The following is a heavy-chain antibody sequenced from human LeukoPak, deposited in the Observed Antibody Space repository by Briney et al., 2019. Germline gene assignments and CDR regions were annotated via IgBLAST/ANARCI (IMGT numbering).Heavy chain of an antibody. CDR3: ASSPYYDSSGYYHY. V-gene: IGHV1-69*05. D-gene: IGHD3-22*01. CDR2: IIPIFGTA. Sequence: SVKVSCKASGGTFSSYTISWVRQAPGQGLEWMGRIIPIFGTANYAQKFQGRVTITTDESTSTAYMELSSLRSEDTAVYYCASSPYYDSSGYYHYWGRGTLVTVSS. CDR1: GGTFSSYT. J-gene: IGHJ4*02.